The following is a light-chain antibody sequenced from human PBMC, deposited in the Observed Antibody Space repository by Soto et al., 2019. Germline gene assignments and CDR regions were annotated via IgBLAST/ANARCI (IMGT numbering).Light chain of an antibody. Sequence: ETVMTQSPATLSLSTGERATLSCRASHSVNSKLVWYQQTPGQAPRLLSYGASTRATGIPVRFSGSGSGTEFTLTISSLQPEDFAVYYCHQRRSWPRTFGQGTKVDIK. V-gene: IGKV3-15*01. J-gene: IGKJ1*01. CDR3: HQRRSWPRT. CDR1: HSVNSK. CDR2: GAS.